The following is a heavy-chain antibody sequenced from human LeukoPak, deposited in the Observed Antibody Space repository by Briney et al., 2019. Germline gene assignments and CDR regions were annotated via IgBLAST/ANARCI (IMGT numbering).Heavy chain of an antibody. CDR2: INSDGSST. D-gene: IGHD4-23*01. Sequence: QPGTSLRLSCAASGFTFSSYWMHWVRQAPGKGLVWVSRINSDGSSTSYADSVKGRFTISRDNAKNTLYLRMNSLRAEDTAVYYCARGGFYGGKVDYWGQGTLVTVSS. J-gene: IGHJ4*02. V-gene: IGHV3-74*01. CDR3: ARGGFYGGKVDY. CDR1: GFTFSSYW.